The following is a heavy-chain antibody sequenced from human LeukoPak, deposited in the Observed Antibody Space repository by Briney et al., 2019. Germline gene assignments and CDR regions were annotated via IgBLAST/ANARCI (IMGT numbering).Heavy chain of an antibody. Sequence: GGSLRLSCAASGFTFSNYAMSWVRQAPGKGLEWVSAISGSGGSTYYADSLKGRFTISRDNSKNTLYLQMNSLRAEDTAIYYCAKNAALGLLDYWGQGTLVTVSS. D-gene: IGHD6-6*01. CDR2: ISGSGGST. CDR3: AKNAALGLLDY. V-gene: IGHV3-23*01. CDR1: GFTFSNYA. J-gene: IGHJ4*02.